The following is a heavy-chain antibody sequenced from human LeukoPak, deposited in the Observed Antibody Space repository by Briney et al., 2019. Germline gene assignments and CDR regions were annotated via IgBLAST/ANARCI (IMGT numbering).Heavy chain of an antibody. Sequence: PRGSLRLSCAASGFTFSSYAMYWVRQAPGKGLEWVAVISYDGSDKFYADSVKGRFTISRDSSKNTLYLQMNSLRPEDTAVYYCARARPSMWIDYWGQGTLVTVSS. V-gene: IGHV3-30*04. CDR2: ISYDGSDK. CDR1: GFTFSSYA. CDR3: ARARPSMWIDY. D-gene: IGHD5-12*01. J-gene: IGHJ4*02.